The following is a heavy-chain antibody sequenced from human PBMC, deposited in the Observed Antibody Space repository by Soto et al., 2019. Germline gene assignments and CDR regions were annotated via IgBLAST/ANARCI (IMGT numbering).Heavy chain of an antibody. J-gene: IGHJ6*02. D-gene: IGHD1-1*01. V-gene: IGHV4-4*07. Sequence: KTSETLSLTCTVSGGSISSYYWSWIRQPAGKGLEWIGRIYTSGSTNYNPSLKSRVTMSVDTSKNQFSLKLSSVTAADTAVYYCARVGGTTWPNYYYYGMDVWGQGTTVTVSS. CDR1: GGSISSYY. CDR2: IYTSGST. CDR3: ARVGGTTWPNYYYYGMDV.